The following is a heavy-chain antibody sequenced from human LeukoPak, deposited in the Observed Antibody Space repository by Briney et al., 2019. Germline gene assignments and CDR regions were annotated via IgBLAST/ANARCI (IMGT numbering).Heavy chain of an antibody. J-gene: IGHJ4*02. Sequence: GGSLRLSCAASGFTFSSYWMHRVRQAPGKGLVWVSRIDSDGSSTSYADSVKGRFTISRDNAKNTLYLQMNSLRAEDTAVYYCARGEDRYSSGWYRYWGQGTLVTVSS. V-gene: IGHV3-74*01. CDR3: ARGEDRYSSGWYRY. D-gene: IGHD6-19*01. CDR2: IDSDGSST. CDR1: GFTFSSYW.